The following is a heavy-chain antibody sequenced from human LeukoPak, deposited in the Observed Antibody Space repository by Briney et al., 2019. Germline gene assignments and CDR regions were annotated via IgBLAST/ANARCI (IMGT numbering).Heavy chain of an antibody. CDR3: SRARRWLQLVGLQVTRWFDL. CDR1: GVTFSGYE. CDR2: ISSSGSTI. D-gene: IGHD5-24*01. J-gene: IGHJ5*02. V-gene: IGHV3-48*03. Sequence: GGSLRLSCAASGVTFSGYEMNSVRPAPGKGVQWVSYISSSGSTIYYAHSAKGRFTISRDNAKTSLYLQMNTPRAKDTAVFSCSRARRWLQLVGLQVTRWFDLWGEGTLV.